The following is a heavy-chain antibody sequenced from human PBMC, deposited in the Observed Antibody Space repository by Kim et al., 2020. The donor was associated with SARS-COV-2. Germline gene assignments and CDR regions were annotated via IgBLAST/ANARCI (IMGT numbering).Heavy chain of an antibody. D-gene: IGHD3-3*01. V-gene: IGHV3-30*18. Sequence: GGSLRLSCAASGFTFSSFGMHWVRQAPGKGLEWVALISFDGNNKFFADSVKARFTISSGNSKNTLYLQMNSLRVEDTAVYYCAKEYYEFWSGYPPYYGL. CDR3: AKEYYEFWSGYPPYYGL. J-gene: IGHJ6*01. CDR2: ISFDGNNK. CDR1: GFTFSSFG.